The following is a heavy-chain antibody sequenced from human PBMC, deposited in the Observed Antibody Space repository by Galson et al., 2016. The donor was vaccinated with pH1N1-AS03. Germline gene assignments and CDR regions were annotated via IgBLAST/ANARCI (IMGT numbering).Heavy chain of an antibody. CDR1: GFTINDHY. J-gene: IGHJ4*02. CDR2: SRNKANSYII. D-gene: IGHD1-26*01. V-gene: IGHV3-72*01. Sequence: SLRLSCAASGFTINDHYMDWVRQAPGKGLEWVGRSRNKANSYIIEYAASVEGRFTILRDDTKNSVSLQMDSLKTDDTAVYYCAWDLKPHTIGGACWGQGTLVTVSS. CDR3: AWDLKPHTIGGAC.